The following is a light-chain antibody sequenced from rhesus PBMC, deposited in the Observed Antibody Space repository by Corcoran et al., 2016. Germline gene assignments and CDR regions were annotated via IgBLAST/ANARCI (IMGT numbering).Light chain of an antibody. CDR3: LQYSSSPWT. CDR2: KAA. CDR1: QSISSW. J-gene: IGKJ1*01. V-gene: IGKV1-22*01. Sequence: DIQMTQSPSSLSASVGDTVTIICRASQSISSWLDWYQQKPGKAPKLLIFKAASLTSGVPSRVSGSGSGTDFTLTISSLQPEDFATYYCLQYSSSPWTFGQGTKVEIK.